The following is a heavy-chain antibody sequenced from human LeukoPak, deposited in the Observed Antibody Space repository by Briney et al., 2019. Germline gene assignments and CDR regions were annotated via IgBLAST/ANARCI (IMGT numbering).Heavy chain of an antibody. CDR3: ARVGYDILTGYWKAHYYYYMDV. CDR2: ISAYNGNT. V-gene: IGHV1-18*03. Sequence: GASVKVSCKASGYTFTSYGISWVRQAPGQGLEWMGWISAYNGNTNYAQKLQGRVTMTTDTSTSTAYMELRSLRSDDMAVYYCARVGYDILTGYWKAHYYYYMDVWGKGTTVTVSS. D-gene: IGHD3-9*01. J-gene: IGHJ6*03. CDR1: GYTFTSYG.